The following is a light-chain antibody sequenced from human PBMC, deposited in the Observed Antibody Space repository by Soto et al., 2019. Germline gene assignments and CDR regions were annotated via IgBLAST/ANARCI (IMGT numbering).Light chain of an antibody. V-gene: IGKV1-5*03. CDR1: QNIFSY. CDR2: EVS. Sequence: DIQMTQSPSSLSASVGDRVTITCRASQNIFSYLSWYQHKPGKAPNLLIYEVSTLHSGVPSRFSGSGSGTEFTLTISSLRPDDFATYYCQHYSGDRATFGQGTKVDIK. CDR3: QHYSGDRAT. J-gene: IGKJ1*01.